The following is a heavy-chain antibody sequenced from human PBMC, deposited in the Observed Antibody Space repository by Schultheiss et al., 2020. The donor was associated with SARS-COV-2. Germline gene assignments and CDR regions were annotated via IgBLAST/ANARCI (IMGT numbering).Heavy chain of an antibody. J-gene: IGHJ6*02. V-gene: IGHV3-48*03. CDR2: ISSSGSTI. Sequence: GESLKISCAASGFTFSTYAMHWVRQAPGKGLEWVSYISSSGSTIYYADSVKGRFTISRDNAKNSLYLQMNSLRAEDTAVYYCARDLCSSTSCPYYYGMDVWGQGTTVTVSS. D-gene: IGHD2-2*01. CDR1: GFTFSTYA. CDR3: ARDLCSSTSCPYYYGMDV.